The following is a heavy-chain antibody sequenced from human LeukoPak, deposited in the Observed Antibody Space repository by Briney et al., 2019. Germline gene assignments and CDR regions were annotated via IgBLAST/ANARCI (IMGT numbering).Heavy chain of an antibody. D-gene: IGHD3-10*01. CDR2: VIPMVGVS. CDR3: ALLWLGGNWFDP. Sequence: ASVKVSCKASVGTFTSYTISWVRQAPGQGLERRGRVIPMVGVSKYAENFQGRVTITADKSTNLSSMEMSSLRSEHMVIYYCALLWLGGNWFDPWGQGTLVTVSS. J-gene: IGHJ5*02. V-gene: IGHV1-69*02. CDR1: VGTFTSYT.